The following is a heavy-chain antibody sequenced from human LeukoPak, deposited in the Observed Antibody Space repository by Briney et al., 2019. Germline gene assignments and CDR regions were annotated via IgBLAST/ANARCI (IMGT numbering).Heavy chain of an antibody. J-gene: IGHJ5*02. CDR2: IYHSGST. D-gene: IGHD3-10*01. CDR3: ANVWFGDQGTWFDP. V-gene: IGHV4-4*02. CDR1: GGSISSSNW. Sequence: SETLSLTCAVSGGSISSSNWWSWVRQPPGKGLEWIGEIYHSGSTNYNPSLKSRVIISVDKSKNQSSLKLSSVTAADTAVYYCANVWFGDQGTWFDPWGQGTLVTVSS.